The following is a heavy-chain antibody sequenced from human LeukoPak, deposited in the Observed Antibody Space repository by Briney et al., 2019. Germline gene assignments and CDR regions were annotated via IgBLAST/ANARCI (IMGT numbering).Heavy chain of an antibody. V-gene: IGHV4-59*01. CDR3: ARALFVVIPFDVFDI. CDR2: IYYSGST. D-gene: IGHD3-22*01. Sequence: SETLSLTCTVSGGSISSYYWSWIRQPPGKGLEWIGYIYYSGSTNYNPSLKSRVTISVDTSKNQFSLKLSSVTAADTAVYYCARALFVVIPFDVFDIWGKGRMVPVSS. J-gene: IGHJ3*02. CDR1: GGSISSYY.